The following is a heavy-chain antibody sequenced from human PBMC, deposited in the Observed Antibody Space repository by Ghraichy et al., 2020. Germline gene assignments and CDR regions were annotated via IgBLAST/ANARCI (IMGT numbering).Heavy chain of an antibody. J-gene: IGHJ2*01. Sequence: SETLSLTCTVSGGSISSSSYYWGWIRQPPGKGLEWIGSIYYSGSTYYNPSLKSRVTISVDTSKNQFSLKLSSVTAADTAVYYCARDGSSYSGWLAYCGGDCPGWYFDLWGRGTLVTVSS. V-gene: IGHV4-39*07. CDR1: GGSISSSSYY. CDR2: IYYSGST. D-gene: IGHD2-21*02. CDR3: ARDGSSYSGWLAYCGGDCPGWYFDL.